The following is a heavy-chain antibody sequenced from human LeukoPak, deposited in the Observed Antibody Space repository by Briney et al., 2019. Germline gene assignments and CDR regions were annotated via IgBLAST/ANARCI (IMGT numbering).Heavy chain of an antibody. CDR2: IYYSGSA. CDR1: GGSISTYY. CDR3: ARQGELAIDY. Sequence: SETLSLTCTVSGGSISTYYWSWVRQPPGKGLEWIGYIYYSGSAKYNPSLKSRVSISVDTSKNQFSLKLSSVTAADTAVYYCARQGELAIDYWGQGTLVTVSS. V-gene: IGHV4-59*08. D-gene: IGHD1-26*01. J-gene: IGHJ4*02.